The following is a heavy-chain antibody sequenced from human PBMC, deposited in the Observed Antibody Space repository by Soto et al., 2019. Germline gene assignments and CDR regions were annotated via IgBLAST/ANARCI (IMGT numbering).Heavy chain of an antibody. CDR1: GGSISSGGYY. CDR3: ARGLIQLWSPLRPRNWFDP. J-gene: IGHJ5*02. Sequence: KPSETLSLTCTVSGGSISSGGYYWSWIRQHPGKGLEWIGYIYYSGSTYYNPSLKSRVTISVDTSKNQFSLKLSSVTAADTAVYYCARGLIQLWSPLRPRNWFDPWGQGTLVTVSS. CDR2: IYYSGST. D-gene: IGHD5-18*01. V-gene: IGHV4-31*03.